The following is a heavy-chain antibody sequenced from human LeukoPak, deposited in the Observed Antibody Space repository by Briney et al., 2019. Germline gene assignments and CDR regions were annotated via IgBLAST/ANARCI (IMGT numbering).Heavy chain of an antibody. CDR1: GGSFSGYY. J-gene: IGHJ4*02. CDR2: INHSGDT. V-gene: IGHV4-34*01. CDR3: AKDLTQKYPGSSGGY. Sequence: SETLSLTCAVYGGSFSGYYWNWIRQPPGKGLEWIGEINHSGDTNYNPSLKSRVTISVDTTKNQFSLKLGSVTAADTAVYYCAKDLTQKYPGSSGGYWGQGTLVTVSS. D-gene: IGHD1-26*01.